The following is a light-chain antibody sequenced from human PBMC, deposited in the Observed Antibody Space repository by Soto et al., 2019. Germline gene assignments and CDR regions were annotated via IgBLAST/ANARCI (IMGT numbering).Light chain of an antibody. V-gene: IGKV3-20*01. Sequence: VLTQSPAILSLSPPERATLPFRASQSITTYAGYQRKPGRAPRLLLLRGSSRATGGPDRFSGSGSWTDDILTTSRLEPADFAVDYCQQYYNLPRTFGRGTKVDI. CDR2: RGS. CDR1: QSITTY. J-gene: IGKJ4*02. CDR3: QQYYNLPRT.